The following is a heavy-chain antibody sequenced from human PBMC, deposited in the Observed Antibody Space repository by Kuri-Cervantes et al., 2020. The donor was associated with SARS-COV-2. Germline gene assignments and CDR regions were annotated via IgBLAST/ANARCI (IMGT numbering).Heavy chain of an antibody. V-gene: IGHV3-11*06. CDR3: ARGLRDGDYLYYYYGMDV. Sequence: GGSLRLSCAASGFTFNDYAMHWVRQAPGKGLEWVSYISSSSSYTNYADSVKGRFTISRDNAKNSLYLQMNSLRAEDTAVYYCARGLRDGDYLYYYYGMDVWGQGTTVTVSS. D-gene: IGHD4-17*01. CDR1: GFTFNDYA. CDR2: ISSSSSYT. J-gene: IGHJ6*02.